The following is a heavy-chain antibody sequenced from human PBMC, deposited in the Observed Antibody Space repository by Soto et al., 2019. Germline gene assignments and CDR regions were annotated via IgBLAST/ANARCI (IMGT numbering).Heavy chain of an antibody. D-gene: IGHD3-16*01. CDR3: AKDLFGDSMDV. V-gene: IGHV3-30*18. Sequence: GGTLRLSCAASGFTFISYGMHWVRQAPGKGLEWVAVISYDGSNKYYADSVKGRFTISRDNSKNTLYLQMNSLRAEDTAVYYCAKDLFGDSMDVWGQGTTVTVSS. CDR1: GFTFISYG. CDR2: ISYDGSNK. J-gene: IGHJ6*02.